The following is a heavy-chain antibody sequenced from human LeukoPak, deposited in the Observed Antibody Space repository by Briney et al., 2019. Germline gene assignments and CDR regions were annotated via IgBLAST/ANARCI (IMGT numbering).Heavy chain of an antibody. Sequence: SVKVSCKASGGSISSYGISWVRQAPGQGLEWMGRIIPVFGTANYAQKFQDRVTLTADTVSNTDYMELTSLTSEDTAVYFCAKQGEIRQDYYMDVWGNETAVTVSS. CDR2: IIPVFGTA. D-gene: IGHD1/OR15-1a*01. CDR1: GGSISSYG. CDR3: AKQGEIRQDYYMDV. V-gene: IGHV1-69*06. J-gene: IGHJ6*03.